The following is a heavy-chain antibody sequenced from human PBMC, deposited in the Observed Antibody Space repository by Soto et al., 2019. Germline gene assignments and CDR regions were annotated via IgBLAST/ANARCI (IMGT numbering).Heavy chain of an antibody. CDR1: GFTFSSYA. CDR3: AKDVWTTVTLLVRFDP. Sequence: EVQLVESGGGLVQPGGSLRLSCAASGFTFSSYAMTWVRQAPGKGLEWVSTISGSGGSTYHADSVKGRFTISRDNSKNTLYLQLNSLRAEDTAVYYCAKDVWTTVTLLVRFDPWGQGTLVTVSS. CDR2: ISGSGGST. J-gene: IGHJ5*02. V-gene: IGHV3-23*04. D-gene: IGHD4-17*01.